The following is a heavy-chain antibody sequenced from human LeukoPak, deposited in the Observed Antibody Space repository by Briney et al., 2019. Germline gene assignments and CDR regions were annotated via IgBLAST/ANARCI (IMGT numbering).Heavy chain of an antibody. Sequence: SETLSLTCSVSGGPFSRYYWSWIRQPPGKGLEWIGEINHSGSTNYNPSLKSRVTISVDTSKNQFSLKLSSVTAADTAVYYCARALGEVAATVANYYYMDVWGKGTTVTVSS. D-gene: IGHD2-15*01. CDR3: ARALGEVAATVANYYYMDV. J-gene: IGHJ6*03. V-gene: IGHV4-34*01. CDR2: INHSGST. CDR1: GGPFSRYY.